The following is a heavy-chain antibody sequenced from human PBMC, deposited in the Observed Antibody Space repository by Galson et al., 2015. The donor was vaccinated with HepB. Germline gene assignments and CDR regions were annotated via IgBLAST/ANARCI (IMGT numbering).Heavy chain of an antibody. CDR2: AWHDGSNQ. Sequence: SLRLSCAASGFTISNYGMHWVRQAPGKGLEWVAVAWHDGSNQYYEDSVKGRFNISRDNSKNTLFLQMNSLRDEYTAVYYCARDGDMAATALSWLDPWGQGTLVTVSS. V-gene: IGHV3-33*01. D-gene: IGHD5-24*01. J-gene: IGHJ5*02. CDR1: GFTISNYG. CDR3: ARDGDMAATALSWLDP.